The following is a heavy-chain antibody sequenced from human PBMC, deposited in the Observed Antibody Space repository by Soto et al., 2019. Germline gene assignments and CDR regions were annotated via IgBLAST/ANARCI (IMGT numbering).Heavy chain of an antibody. CDR3: ARSKASAAAVVY. D-gene: IGHD6-13*01. Sequence: EVQLVESGGGLVKPGGSLRLSCAASGFIFSGYSMNWVRQAQGKGLEWVSSMSFSTGNIYYADSVKGRFTISRDNTKNSLYLHMDSLRAADTAIYYCARSKASAAAVVYWGQGTLVTVSS. CDR2: MSFSTGNI. J-gene: IGHJ4*02. CDR1: GFIFSGYS. V-gene: IGHV3-21*01.